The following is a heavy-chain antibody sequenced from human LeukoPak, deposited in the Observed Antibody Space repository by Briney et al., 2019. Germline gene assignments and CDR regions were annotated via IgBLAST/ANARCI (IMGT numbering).Heavy chain of an antibody. J-gene: IGHJ4*02. CDR2: IYTSGST. D-gene: IGHD6-6*01. CDR3: ARDDVGAARL. V-gene: IGHV4-61*02. Sequence: PSETLSLTCTVSGGSISSGSYYWSWIRQPAGKGLEWIGRIYTSGSTNYNPSLKSRVTMSVDTSKNQFSLKLSSVTAADTAVYYCARDDVGAARLWGQGTLVTVSS. CDR1: GGSISSGSYY.